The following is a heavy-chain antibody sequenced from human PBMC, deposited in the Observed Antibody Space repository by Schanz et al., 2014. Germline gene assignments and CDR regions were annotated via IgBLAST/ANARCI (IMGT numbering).Heavy chain of an antibody. V-gene: IGHV4-31*03. J-gene: IGHJ4*02. CDR3: ALREKPYGPFAS. Sequence: QVQLQESGPGLVKPSQTLSLTCTVSGVSISSGGYYWSWIRQHPGKGLEWIGFISYSGSAYYNPSLKRRVTIPVDTSKNQISLKLRSVTAADTAVYYCALREKPYGPFASWGQGALVTVSS. CDR2: ISYSGSA. CDR1: GVSISSGGYY. D-gene: IGHD3-10*01.